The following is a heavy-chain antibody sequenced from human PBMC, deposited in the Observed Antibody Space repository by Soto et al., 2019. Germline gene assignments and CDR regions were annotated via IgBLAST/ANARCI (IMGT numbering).Heavy chain of an antibody. Sequence: ALSLTCTVSGGSISSGARYWSWIRQHPGKCLEWIGYIHYSGSTYYNPSLKSRISISVDTSNNQFSLKLSSVTAADTALYYCARVRYCSSSSCYTYAFDIWGQGTMVTV. CDR1: GGSISSGARY. J-gene: IGHJ3*02. D-gene: IGHD2-2*02. V-gene: IGHV4-31*03. CDR3: ARVRYCSSSSCYTYAFDI. CDR2: IHYSGST.